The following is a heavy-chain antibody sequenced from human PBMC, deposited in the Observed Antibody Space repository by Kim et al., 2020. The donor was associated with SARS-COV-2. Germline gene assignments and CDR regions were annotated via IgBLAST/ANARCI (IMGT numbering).Heavy chain of an antibody. CDR2: INPNTGDT. CDR3: ARDYSSGWTLKN. J-gene: IGHJ4*02. CDR1: GYTFTDFY. V-gene: IGHV1-2*06. D-gene: IGHD6-19*01. Sequence: ASVKVSCKASGYTFTDFYIHWVRQAPGQGLEWMGRINPNTGDTNYAQNFQSRVTMTRDTSITTAYMTLSGLRSDDTALYYCARDYSSGWTLKNWGQGALVIVSS.